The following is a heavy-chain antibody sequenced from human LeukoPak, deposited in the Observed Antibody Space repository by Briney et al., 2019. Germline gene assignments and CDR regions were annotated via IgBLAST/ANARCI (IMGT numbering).Heavy chain of an antibody. Sequence: GGSLRLSCAASGFTVSSNYMSWVRQAPGKGLEWVSVIYSGGSTYYADSVKGRFTTSRDNSKNTLYLQMNSLRAEDTAVYYCARAGIAAAVSDYWGQGTLVTVSS. D-gene: IGHD6-13*01. J-gene: IGHJ4*02. CDR3: ARAGIAAAVSDY. CDR2: IYSGGST. CDR1: GFTVSSNY. V-gene: IGHV3-53*01.